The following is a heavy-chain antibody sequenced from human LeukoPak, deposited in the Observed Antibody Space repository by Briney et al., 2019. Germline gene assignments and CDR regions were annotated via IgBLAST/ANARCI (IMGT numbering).Heavy chain of an antibody. D-gene: IGHD2-8*01. Sequence: SQTLSLTCTVSGGSISSGSYYWSWIRQPAGKGLEWIGRIYTSGSTNYNPSLKSRVTISVDTSKNQFSLKLSSVTAADTAVYYCARAYCTNGVCPDYWGQGTLVTVSS. CDR1: GGSISSGSYY. CDR2: IYTSGST. CDR3: ARAYCTNGVCPDY. J-gene: IGHJ4*02. V-gene: IGHV4-61*02.